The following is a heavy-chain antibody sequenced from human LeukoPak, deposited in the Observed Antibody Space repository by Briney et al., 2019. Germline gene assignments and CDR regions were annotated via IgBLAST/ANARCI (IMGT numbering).Heavy chain of an antibody. D-gene: IGHD1-20*01. Sequence: PGGSLRLSCAASGFTFSSYSMNWVRQAPGKGLEWVSYITSSSGTIYYADSVKGRFTISRDNAKNSLYPQMNSLRAEDTAVYYCARSISGTTKAFDVWGQGTTVTVSS. CDR2: ITSSSGTI. J-gene: IGHJ3*01. CDR1: GFTFSSYS. CDR3: ARSISGTTKAFDV. V-gene: IGHV3-48*01.